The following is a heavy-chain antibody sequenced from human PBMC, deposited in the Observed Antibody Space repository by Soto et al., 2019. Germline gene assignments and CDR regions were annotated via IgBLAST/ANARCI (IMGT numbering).Heavy chain of an antibody. J-gene: IGHJ4*02. V-gene: IGHV1-69*06. CDR2: IIPIFGTA. CDR1: GGTLSTYA. CDR3: AREPQDGSGSYFDS. Sequence: QVQLVQSGAEVKKPGSSVKVSCKASGGTLSTYAIIWVRQAPGQGLEWMGGIIPIFGTANYAQMFQGRVTINADKSTSTAYMELSSLTSADTAVYYCAREPQDGSGSYFDSWGQGTLVTVSS. D-gene: IGHD3-10*01.